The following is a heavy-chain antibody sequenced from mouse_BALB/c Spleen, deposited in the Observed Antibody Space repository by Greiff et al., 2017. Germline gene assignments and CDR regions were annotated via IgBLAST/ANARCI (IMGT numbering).Heavy chain of an antibody. CDR2: ILPGSGST. J-gene: IGHJ2*01. Sequence: QVQLKESGAELMKPGASVKISCKATGYTFSSYWIEWVKQRPGHGLEWIGEILPGSGSTNYNEKFKGKATFTADTSSNTAYMQLSSLTSEDSAVYYCARTSLFYGSSYFDYWGQGTTLTVSS. CDR1: GYTFSSYW. V-gene: IGHV1-9*01. CDR3: ARTSLFYGSSYFDY. D-gene: IGHD1-1*01.